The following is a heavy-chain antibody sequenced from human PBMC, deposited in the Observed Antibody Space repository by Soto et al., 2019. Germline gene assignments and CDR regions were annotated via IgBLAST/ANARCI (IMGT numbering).Heavy chain of an antibody. CDR1: GGTFSSYA. Sequence: ASVKVSCKASGGTFSSYAISWVRQAPGQGLEWMGGIIPIFGTANYAQKFQGRVTITADESTSTAYMELSSLRSEDTAVYYCARLIAVAGIYYGMDVWGQGTTVTVSS. V-gene: IGHV1-69*13. CDR2: IIPIFGTA. J-gene: IGHJ6*02. CDR3: ARLIAVAGIYYGMDV. D-gene: IGHD6-19*01.